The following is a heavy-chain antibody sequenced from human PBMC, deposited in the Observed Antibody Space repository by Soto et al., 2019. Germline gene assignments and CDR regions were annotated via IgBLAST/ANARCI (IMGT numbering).Heavy chain of an antibody. CDR3: ARDTFREMATMVKPWGMDV. D-gene: IGHD5-12*01. J-gene: IGHJ6*02. V-gene: IGHV3-21*01. Sequence: GGSLRLSCAASGFTFSSYSMNWVRQAPGKGLEWVSSISSSSSYIYYADSVKGRFTISRDNAKNSLYLQMNSLRAEDTAVYYCARDTFREMATMVKPWGMDVWGQGTTVTVSS. CDR1: GFTFSSYS. CDR2: ISSSSSYI.